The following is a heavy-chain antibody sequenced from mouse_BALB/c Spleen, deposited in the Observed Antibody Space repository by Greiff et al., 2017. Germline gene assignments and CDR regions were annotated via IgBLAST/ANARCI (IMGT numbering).Heavy chain of an antibody. CDR1: GYTFTSYW. Sequence: QVHVKQSGAELARPGASVKLSCKASGYTFTSYWMQWVKQRPGQGLEWIGAIYPGDGDTRYTQKFKGKATLTADKSSSTAYMQLSSLASEDSAVYYCAREGNRAMDYWGQGTSVTVSS. CDR3: AREGNRAMDY. V-gene: IGHV1-87*01. CDR2: IYPGDGDT. J-gene: IGHJ4*01. D-gene: IGHD2-1*01.